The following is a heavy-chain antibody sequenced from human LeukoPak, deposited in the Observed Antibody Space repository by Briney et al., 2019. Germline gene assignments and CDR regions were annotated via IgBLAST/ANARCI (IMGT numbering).Heavy chain of an antibody. CDR2: ISYDASNK. D-gene: IGHD7-27*01. Sequence: GGSLRLSCAASGFPFSTYGMHWVRQAPGKGLEWVAVISYDASNKYYPDSVKGRFTISRDNAKRSLFLQMNSLRVEDTAVYYCARTMWGFDYWGQGTLVTVSS. CDR1: GFPFSTYG. CDR3: ARTMWGFDY. J-gene: IGHJ4*02. V-gene: IGHV3-30*03.